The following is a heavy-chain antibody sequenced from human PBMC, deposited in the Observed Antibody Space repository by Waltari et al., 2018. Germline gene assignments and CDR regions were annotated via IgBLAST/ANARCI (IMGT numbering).Heavy chain of an antibody. CDR3: ARVGRFLESSVGIDY. CDR1: GGSISSYY. CDR2: IYYSGST. J-gene: IGHJ4*02. V-gene: IGHV4-59*01. Sequence: QVQLQESGPGLVKPSETLSLTCTVSGGSISSYYWSWLRQPPGKGLGWIGYIYYSGSTNYNPSLKSRVTISVDTSKNQFSLKLSSVTAADTAVYYCARVGRFLESSVGIDYWGQGTLVTVSS. D-gene: IGHD3-3*01.